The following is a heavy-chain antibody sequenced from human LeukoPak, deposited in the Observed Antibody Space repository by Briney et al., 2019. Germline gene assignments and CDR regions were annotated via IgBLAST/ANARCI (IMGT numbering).Heavy chain of an antibody. V-gene: IGHV4-4*07. Sequence: SETLSLTCTVSGGSISSYYWSWIRQPAGKGLEWIGRIFTSGSTNYSPSLKSRVTISVDKSKNHFSLKLSSVTAADTAVYYCARDTAIQQNYYYYYMDVWGKGTTVTVSS. CDR3: ARDTAIQQNYYYYYMDV. J-gene: IGHJ6*03. D-gene: IGHD5-18*01. CDR1: GGSISSYY. CDR2: IFTSGST.